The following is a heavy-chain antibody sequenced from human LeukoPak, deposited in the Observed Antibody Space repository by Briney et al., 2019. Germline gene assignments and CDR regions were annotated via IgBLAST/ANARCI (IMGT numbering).Heavy chain of an antibody. Sequence: GGSLRLSRAASGFTFSSYSMNWVRQAPGKGLEWVSSISGSSTDIYYADSVKGRFTISRDNAKNSLYLQINSLRAEDTAIYYCARRGFYDSSGYDYWGQGTLVTVSS. CDR2: ISGSSTDI. J-gene: IGHJ4*02. V-gene: IGHV3-21*06. CDR3: ARRGFYDSSGYDY. CDR1: GFTFSSYS. D-gene: IGHD3-22*01.